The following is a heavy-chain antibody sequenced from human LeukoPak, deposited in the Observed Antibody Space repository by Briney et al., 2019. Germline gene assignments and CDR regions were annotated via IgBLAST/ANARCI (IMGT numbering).Heavy chain of an antibody. Sequence: SETLSLTCTVSGGSISSGDYYWTWIRQPPGKGLEWIGYIYYSGSTNYNPSLKSRVTISVDTSKNQLSLRLSSVTAADTALYYCARQVVTGYFDFWGQGTLVTVSS. CDR2: IYYSGST. J-gene: IGHJ4*02. CDR1: GGSISSGDYY. V-gene: IGHV4-30-4*01. CDR3: ARQVVTGYFDF. D-gene: IGHD2-21*02.